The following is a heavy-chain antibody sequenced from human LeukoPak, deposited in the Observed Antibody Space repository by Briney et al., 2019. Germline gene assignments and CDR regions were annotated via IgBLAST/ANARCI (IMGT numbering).Heavy chain of an antibody. CDR1: GGSIRSYY. CDR3: ARGLAD. D-gene: IGHD3-9*01. V-gene: IGHV4-4*07. J-gene: IGHJ4*02. CDR2: ISSSGNT. Sequence: SETLSLTCSVSGGSIRSYYWSWIRQPAGKKLEWIGRISSSGNTDYNPSLKSRLTMSVDTSKNQFSLKLSSVTAADTAVYYCARGLADWGQGTLVTVSS.